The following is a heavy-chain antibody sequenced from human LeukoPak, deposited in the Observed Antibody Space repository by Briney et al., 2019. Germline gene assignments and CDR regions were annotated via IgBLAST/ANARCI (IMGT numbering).Heavy chain of an antibody. J-gene: IGHJ4*02. CDR1: GYTFTSYD. CDR3: AGALRDCTNGVCSYYFDY. Sequence: ASVKVSCKASGYTFTSYDINWVRQATGQGLEWMGWMNPNSGNTGYAQKFQGRVTMTRNTSISTAYMELSSLRSEDTAVYYCAGALRDCTNGVCSYYFDYWGQGTLVTVSS. V-gene: IGHV1-8*01. D-gene: IGHD2-8*01. CDR2: MNPNSGNT.